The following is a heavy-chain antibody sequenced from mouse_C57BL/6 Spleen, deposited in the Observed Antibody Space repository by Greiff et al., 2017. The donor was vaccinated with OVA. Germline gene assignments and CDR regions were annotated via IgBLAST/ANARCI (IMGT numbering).Heavy chain of an antibody. V-gene: IGHV1-26*01. Sequence: VQLQQSGPELVKPGASVKISCKASGYTFTDYYMNWVKQSHGKSLEWIGDINPNNGGTSYNQKFKGKATLTVDKSSSTAYMELRSLTSEDSAVYYCARREVFFDYWGQGTTLTVSS. CDR2: INPNNGGT. CDR3: ARREVFFDY. J-gene: IGHJ2*01. CDR1: GYTFTDYY.